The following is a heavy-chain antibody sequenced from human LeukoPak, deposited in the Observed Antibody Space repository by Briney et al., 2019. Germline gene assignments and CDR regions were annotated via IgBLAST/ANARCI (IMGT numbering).Heavy chain of an antibody. CDR1: GFTFSDYY. V-gene: IGHV3-21*01. D-gene: IGHD6-13*01. J-gene: IGHJ4*02. Sequence: PGGSLRLSCAASGFTFSDYYMSWVRQAPGKGLEWVSSISSSSSYIYYADSVKGRFTISRDNAKNSLYLQMNSLRAEDTAVYYCASSKPIAAAVPYYFDYWGQGTLVTVSS. CDR2: ISSSSSYI. CDR3: ASSKPIAAAVPYYFDY.